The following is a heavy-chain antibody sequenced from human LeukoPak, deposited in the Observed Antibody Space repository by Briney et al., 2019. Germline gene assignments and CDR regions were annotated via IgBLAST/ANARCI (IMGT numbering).Heavy chain of an antibody. J-gene: IGHJ4*02. Sequence: ASVKVSCKASGYTFTGYYMHWVRQAPGQGLEWMGWINPNSGGTNYAQKFQGWVTMTRDTSISTAYMELSRLRSDDTAVYYCARGARIAVAGSPFDYWGQGTLVTVSS. CDR3: ARGARIAVAGSPFDY. CDR1: GYTFTGYY. D-gene: IGHD6-19*01. V-gene: IGHV1-2*04. CDR2: INPNSGGT.